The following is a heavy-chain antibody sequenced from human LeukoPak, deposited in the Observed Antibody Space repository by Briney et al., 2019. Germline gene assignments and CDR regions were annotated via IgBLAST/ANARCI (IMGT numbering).Heavy chain of an antibody. D-gene: IGHD3-22*01. J-gene: IGHJ4*02. V-gene: IGHV4-59*12. CDR2: IYYSGST. Sequence: SETLSLTCTVSGGSISSYYWSWIRQPPGKGLEWIGYIYYSGSTNYNPSLKSRVTISVDTSKNQFSLKLSSVTAADTAVYYCARGTYYYDSSGYLTHPILDYWGQGTLVTVSS. CDR3: ARGTYYYDSSGYLTHPILDY. CDR1: GGSISSYY.